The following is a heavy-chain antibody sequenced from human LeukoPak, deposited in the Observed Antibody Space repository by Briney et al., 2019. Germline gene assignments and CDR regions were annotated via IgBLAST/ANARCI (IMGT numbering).Heavy chain of an antibody. CDR3: AKGPLWAFDT. V-gene: IGHV3-30*02. J-gene: IGHJ3*02. Sequence: QAGGPLRLSCAASGFTFSSYGMHWVRQAPGKGLEWVAFIRFDGSHKYYADSVKGRFTISRDNSKNTLYLQMNSLRAEDTAVYYCAKGPLWAFDTWGQGTMVTVSS. CDR2: IRFDGSHK. CDR1: GFTFSSYG.